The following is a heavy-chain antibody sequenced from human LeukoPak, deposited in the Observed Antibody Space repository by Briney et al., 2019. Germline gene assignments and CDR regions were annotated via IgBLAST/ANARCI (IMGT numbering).Heavy chain of an antibody. CDR2: MNPNNGDS. D-gene: IGHD1-1*01. V-gene: IGHV1-8*03. Sequence: ASVTVSCKASGYTFTNYHINWVRQATGQGLEWMGWMNPNNGDSGYAQKFQGRVTITRDTSISTSYMEVRSLRSDDTAVYFCARTTSFTASGYDYWGQGTLVTVSS. J-gene: IGHJ4*02. CDR1: GYTFTNYH. CDR3: ARTTSFTASGYDY.